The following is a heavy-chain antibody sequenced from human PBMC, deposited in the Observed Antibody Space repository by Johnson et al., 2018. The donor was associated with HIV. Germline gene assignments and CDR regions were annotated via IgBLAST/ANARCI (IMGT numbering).Heavy chain of an antibody. CDR3: ARASDAFDI. CDR2: IYSGGNT. Sequence: VQLVESGGGVVQPGRSLRLSCAASGFTVSSNYMSWVRQAPGKGLEWVSVIYSGGNTYYADSVKGRFTISRDNSKNTLYLQMNSLRAEDTAVYCCARASDAFDIWGQGTMVTVSS. CDR1: GFTVSSNY. J-gene: IGHJ3*02. V-gene: IGHV3-66*01.